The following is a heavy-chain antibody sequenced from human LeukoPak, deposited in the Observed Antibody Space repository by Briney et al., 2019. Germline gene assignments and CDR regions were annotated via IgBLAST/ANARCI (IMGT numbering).Heavy chain of an antibody. CDR2: ISGSGGST. CDR3: AKVQAGTDSFDY. D-gene: IGHD6-19*01. Sequence: GGSLRLSCAASGFTFSSYAMSWVRQAPGKGREWVSAISGSGGSTYYADSVKGRFTISRDNSKNTLYLQMNSLRAEDTAVYYCAKVQAGTDSFDYWGQGTLVTVSS. CDR1: GFTFSSYA. V-gene: IGHV3-23*01. J-gene: IGHJ4*02.